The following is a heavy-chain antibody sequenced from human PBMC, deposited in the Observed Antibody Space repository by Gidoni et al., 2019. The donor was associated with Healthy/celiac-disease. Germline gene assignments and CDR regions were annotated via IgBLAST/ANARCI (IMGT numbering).Heavy chain of an antibody. CDR1: GFTFGDYA. CDR2: IRSKAYGGTT. J-gene: IGHJ4*02. V-gene: IGHV3-49*04. D-gene: IGHD4-4*01. Sequence: EVQLVESGGGLVQPGRSLRLSCTASGFTFGDYAMSWVRQAPGKGLEWVGFIRSKAYGGTTEYAASVKGRFTISRDDSKSIAYLQMNSLKTEDTAVYYCTRRLQPDYWGQGTLVTVSS. CDR3: TRRLQPDY.